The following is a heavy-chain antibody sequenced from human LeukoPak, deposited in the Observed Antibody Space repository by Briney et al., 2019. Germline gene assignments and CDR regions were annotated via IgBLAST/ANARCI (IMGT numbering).Heavy chain of an antibody. J-gene: IGHJ4*02. CDR1: GSSISSDYY. D-gene: IGHD1-26*01. V-gene: IGHV4-38-2*02. CDR3: ARDLGGN. Sequence: SETLSLTCSVSGSSISSDYYWGWVRPPPGKGLEWIGSIKHRGSTYYNPSLKSRVTISVDTSKNQFSLKLSSVTAADTAVYYCARDLGGNWGQGTLVTVSS. CDR2: IKHRGST.